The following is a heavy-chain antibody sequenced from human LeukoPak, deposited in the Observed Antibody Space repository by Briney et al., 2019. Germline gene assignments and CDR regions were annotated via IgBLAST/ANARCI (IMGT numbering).Heavy chain of an antibody. V-gene: IGHV1-18*01. CDR2: ISAYNGNT. CDR1: GYTFTSYG. J-gene: IGHJ4*02. D-gene: IGHD6-19*01. CDR3: AREIPSVAGAYYFDY. Sequence: ASVKVSCKASGYTFTSYGISWVRQAPGQGLEWMGWISAYNGNTNYAQKLQGRVTMTTDTSTSTAYMELRSLRSDDTAVCYCAREIPSVAGAYYFDYWGQGTLVTVSS.